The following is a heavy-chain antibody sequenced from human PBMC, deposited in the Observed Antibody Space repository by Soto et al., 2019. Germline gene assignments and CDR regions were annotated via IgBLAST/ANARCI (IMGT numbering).Heavy chain of an antibody. D-gene: IGHD6-13*01. CDR1: GGSISSRNYY. CDR3: ARYSAASGTYYFDY. J-gene: IGHJ4*01. CDR2: THHSRGT. V-gene: IGHV4-39*07. Sequence: SETLSLTCSVSGGSISSRNYYWGWIHRPPGKGLEFIGETHHSRGTNYNPSLRSRVTMSLDKSKNQLSLILYSVTAADTGVYYCARYSAASGTYYFDYWGQGTLVTVSS.